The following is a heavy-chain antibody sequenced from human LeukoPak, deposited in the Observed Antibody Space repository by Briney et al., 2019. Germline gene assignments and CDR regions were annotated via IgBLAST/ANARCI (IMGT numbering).Heavy chain of an antibody. CDR2: IIPIFGTA. J-gene: IGHJ5*02. CDR1: GGTFSSYA. V-gene: IGHV1-69*05. D-gene: IGHD2-2*01. CDR3: AREMFIVVVPHNWFDP. Sequence: SVKVSCKASGGTFSSYAISWVRQAPGQGLEWMGRIIPIFGTANYAQKFQGRVTITTDESTSTAYMELSSLRSEDTAVYYCAREMFIVVVPHNWFDPWGQGTRVTVSS.